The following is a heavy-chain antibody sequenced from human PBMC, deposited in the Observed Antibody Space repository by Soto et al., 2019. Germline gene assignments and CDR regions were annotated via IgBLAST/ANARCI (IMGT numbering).Heavy chain of an antibody. J-gene: IGHJ4*02. D-gene: IGHD5-12*01. CDR2: ISYDGSNK. CDR1: GFTFSSYG. Sequence: GGSLRLSCAASGFTFSSYGMHWVRQAPGKGLEWVAVISYDGSNKYYADSVKGRFTISRDNSKNTLYLQMNSLRAEDTAVYYCGKDGDGYNGDYWGQGTLVTVSS. V-gene: IGHV3-30*18. CDR3: GKDGDGYNGDY.